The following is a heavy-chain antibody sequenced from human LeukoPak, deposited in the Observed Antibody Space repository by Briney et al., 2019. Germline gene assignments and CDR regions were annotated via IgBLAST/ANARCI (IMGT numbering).Heavy chain of an antibody. Sequence: SETLSLTCTVSGDSISGFTYYWGWIRQPPGKGLEWIGEIHHSGNTNYNPSLRSRVTISVDTSKNQFYLKLSSVTAADTAVYYCARYAASTSYLDYWGQGTLVTVSS. CDR3: ARYAASTSYLDY. V-gene: IGHV4-39*07. CDR2: IHHSGNT. J-gene: IGHJ4*02. D-gene: IGHD2/OR15-2a*01. CDR1: GDSISGFTYY.